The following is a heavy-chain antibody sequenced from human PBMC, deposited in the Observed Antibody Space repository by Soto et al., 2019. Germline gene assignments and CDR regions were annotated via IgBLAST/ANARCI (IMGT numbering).Heavy chain of an antibody. D-gene: IGHD3-3*01. CDR2: TYYRAKWDN. Sequence: SPTLSLPCVLSGDSVSSNSAAWDWISQSPSRGLEWLGRTYYRAKWDNEYAVSVKSRITDNPDTSKNQFSLQLNSVTTEDTAVYYCERDIRNKSYSWSGYYTGGSNCYYYGMDVWGQGTTVTVSS. CDR1: GDSVSSNSAA. V-gene: IGHV6-1*01. CDR3: ERDIRNKSYSWSGYYTGGSNCYYYGMDV. J-gene: IGHJ6*02.